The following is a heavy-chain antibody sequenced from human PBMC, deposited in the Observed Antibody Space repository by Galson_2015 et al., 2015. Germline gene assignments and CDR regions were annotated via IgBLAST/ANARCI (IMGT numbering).Heavy chain of an antibody. J-gene: IGHJ6*02. D-gene: IGHD6-13*01. CDR1: GFAFSTYN. CDR2: IGSGSITI. CDR3: ARDLGANVAAAGTSMDV. Sequence: SLRLSCAASGFAFSTYNMNWVRQAPGKGLEWVSYIGSGSITIYYADSVKGSFTISRDNAKNSLYLQMTSLRDEDTAVYYCARDLGANVAAAGTSMDVWGQGTTVAVSS. V-gene: IGHV3-48*02.